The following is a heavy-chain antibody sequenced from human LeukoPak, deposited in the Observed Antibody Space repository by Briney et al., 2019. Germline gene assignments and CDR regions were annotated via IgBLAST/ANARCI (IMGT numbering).Heavy chain of an antibody. V-gene: IGHV4-34*01. Sequence: SETLSLTCAVYGGSFSDYYWSWIRQPPGKGLEWIGEINHSGSTNYNPSLKSRVTISVDTSKNQFSLKLSSVTAADTAVYYCASSLSDWGQGTLVTVSS. CDR2: INHSGST. D-gene: IGHD3-16*01. CDR3: ASSLSD. J-gene: IGHJ4*02. CDR1: GGSFSDYY.